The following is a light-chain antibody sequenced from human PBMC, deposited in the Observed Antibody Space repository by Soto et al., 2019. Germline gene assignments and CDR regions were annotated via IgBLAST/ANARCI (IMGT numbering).Light chain of an antibody. J-gene: IGKJ1*01. V-gene: IGKV1-39*01. CDR2: AAS. CDR1: QSINTK. CDR3: QQSYKSPPT. Sequence: DIQMTQSLSSLSASVGDRVTITCRASQSINTKLNWYQQKPGKVPNLLIYAASSLQTGVPSRFSGSGSGTDFTLTISSLQPEDFATYYCQQSYKSPPTFGPGTKVDIK.